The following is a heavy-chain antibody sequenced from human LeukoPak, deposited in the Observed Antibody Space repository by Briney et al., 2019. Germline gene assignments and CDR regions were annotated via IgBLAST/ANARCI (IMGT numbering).Heavy chain of an antibody. CDR2: ISSNGGST. CDR1: GFTFSSYA. CDR3: ASFSIAVAGTRGAFGI. J-gene: IGHJ3*02. D-gene: IGHD6-19*01. Sequence: GGSLRLSCAASGFTFSSYAMHWVRQAPGKGLEYVSAISSNGGSTYYANSVKGRFTISRDNSKNTLYLQMGSLRAEDRAVYYCASFSIAVAGTRGAFGIWGQGTMVTVSS. V-gene: IGHV3-64*01.